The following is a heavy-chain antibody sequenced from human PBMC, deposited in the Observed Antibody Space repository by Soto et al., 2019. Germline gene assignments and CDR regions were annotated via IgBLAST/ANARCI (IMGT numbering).Heavy chain of an antibody. CDR2: ISSSGSTI. Sequence: GGSLRLSCAASGFTFSSYEMNWVRQAPGKGLEWVSYISSSGSTIYYADSVKGRFTISRDNAKNSLYLQMNSLRAEDTAVYYCARGWGTGVNWNYDYWGQGTLVTVSS. D-gene: IGHD1-7*01. CDR3: ARGWGTGVNWNYDY. J-gene: IGHJ4*02. CDR1: GFTFSSYE. V-gene: IGHV3-48*03.